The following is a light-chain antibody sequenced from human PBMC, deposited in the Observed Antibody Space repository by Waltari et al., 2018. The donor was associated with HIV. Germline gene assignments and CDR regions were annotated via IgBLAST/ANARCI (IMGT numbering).Light chain of an antibody. J-gene: IGKJ1*01. CDR1: QMIGPW. CDR2: EAS. CDR3: QQYYIYPRT. V-gene: IGKV1-5*03. Sequence: DIQMTPSTSTLSASVGDRVNIPCRASQMIGPWLAWYQQRQGRAHNLLIYEASSLESGVPSRFSGSGSGTEFTRTINSLQPDDFSTYYCQQYYIYPRTFGQGTKVEIK.